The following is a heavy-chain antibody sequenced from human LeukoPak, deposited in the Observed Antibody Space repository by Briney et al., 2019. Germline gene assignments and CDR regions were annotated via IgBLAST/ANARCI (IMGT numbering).Heavy chain of an antibody. J-gene: IGHJ6*03. Sequence: SETLSLTCTVSGGSISSGSYYWSWIRQPAGKGLEWIGRIYTSGSTNYNPSLKSRVTISVDTSKNQFSLNLSSVTAADTAVYYCARGASSSSAIGYYYYYMDVWGKGTTATVSS. CDR1: GGSISSGSYY. CDR2: IYTSGST. CDR3: ARGASSSSAIGYYYYYMDV. V-gene: IGHV4-61*02. D-gene: IGHD6-6*01.